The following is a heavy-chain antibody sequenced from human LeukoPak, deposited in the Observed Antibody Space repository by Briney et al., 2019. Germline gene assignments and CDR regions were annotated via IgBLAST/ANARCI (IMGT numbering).Heavy chain of an antibody. D-gene: IGHD6-13*01. CDR2: IRYDGSNK. CDR1: GFTFSSYG. J-gene: IGHJ4*02. Sequence: GGSLRLSCAASGFTFSSYGMHWVRQAPGKGLEWVAFIRYDGSNKYYADSVKGRFTISRDNSKNTLYLQMNSLRAEDTAVYCCAKDRAAAGTHPYYFDYWGQGTLVTVSS. CDR3: AKDRAAAGTHPYYFDY. V-gene: IGHV3-30*02.